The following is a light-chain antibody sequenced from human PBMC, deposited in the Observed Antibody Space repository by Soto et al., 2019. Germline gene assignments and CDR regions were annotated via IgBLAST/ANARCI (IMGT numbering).Light chain of an antibody. CDR3: QHYDTSLT. J-gene: IGKJ4*01. CDR2: AAS. Sequence: EIVLTQSPGTLSLSPGERATLSCRASQSVSGSFLAWYQQKPGQAPRLLFYAASSRATGIPDRFSGSGSGPDFTLTISRLEPEDFAMSYCQHYDTSLTFGGGTKVDIK. V-gene: IGKV3-20*01. CDR1: QSVSGSF.